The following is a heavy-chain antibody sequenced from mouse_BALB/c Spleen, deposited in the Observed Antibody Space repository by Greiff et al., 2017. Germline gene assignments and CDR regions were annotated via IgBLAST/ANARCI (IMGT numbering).Heavy chain of an antibody. J-gene: IGHJ2*01. Sequence: VQLQQSGTVLARPGASVKMSCKASGYSFTSYWMHWVKQRPGQGLEWIGAIYPGNSDTSYNQKFKCKAKLTAVTSASTAYMELSSLTNEDSAVYYCTRSDGYFDYWGQGTTLTVSS. CDR1: GYSFTSYW. D-gene: IGHD2-3*01. CDR2: IYPGNSDT. V-gene: IGHV1-5*01. CDR3: TRSDGYFDY.